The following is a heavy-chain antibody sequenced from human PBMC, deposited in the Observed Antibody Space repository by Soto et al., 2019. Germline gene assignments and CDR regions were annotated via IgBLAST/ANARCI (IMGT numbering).Heavy chain of an antibody. CDR2: IYYSGIS. CDR1: GVSISSGGYY. D-gene: IGHD5-18*01. Sequence: QVQLLESGPGLVKPSQTLSLICNVYGVSISSGGYYWSWIRQRPGGVLEWLGFIYYSGISHYNPSLKSRATMSVDTSKNQFSLKLISVTAADTAVYYCARTEWIQLCFDYWGQGALVTVS. CDR3: ARTEWIQLCFDY. J-gene: IGHJ4*02. V-gene: IGHV4-31*03.